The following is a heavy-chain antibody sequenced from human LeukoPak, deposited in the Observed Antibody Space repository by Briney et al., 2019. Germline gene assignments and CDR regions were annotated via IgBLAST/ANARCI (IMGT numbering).Heavy chain of an antibody. CDR3: ARDRRTTTVFDY. D-gene: IGHD1-1*01. Sequence: PGGSLRLSCAASGFTFRSYEMNWVRQAPGKGLEWVSYISSSGSTIYYADSMKGRFTISRDNAKNSLYLQMNSLRAEDTAVYYCARDRRTTTVFDYWGQGTLVTVSS. CDR1: GFTFRSYE. CDR2: ISSSGSTI. V-gene: IGHV3-48*03. J-gene: IGHJ4*02.